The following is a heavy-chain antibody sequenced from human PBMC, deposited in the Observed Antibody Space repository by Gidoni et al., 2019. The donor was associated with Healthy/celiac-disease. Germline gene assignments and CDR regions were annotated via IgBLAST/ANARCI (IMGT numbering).Heavy chain of an antibody. D-gene: IGHD6-6*01. V-gene: IGHV4-38-2*02. CDR3: ARDRVRGYSSSSWSYYYYYGMDV. CDR1: GYSIRRGYY. Sequence: QVQLQESGPGLVKPSETLSLTCAVSGYSIRRGYYWGWIRQPPGKGLEWIWSIYHSGSTYYNTFLKSRVTISVDTSKIQFSLKLSSVTAADTAVYYCARDRVRGYSSSSWSYYYYYGMDVWGQGTTVTVSS. CDR2: IYHSGST. J-gene: IGHJ6*02.